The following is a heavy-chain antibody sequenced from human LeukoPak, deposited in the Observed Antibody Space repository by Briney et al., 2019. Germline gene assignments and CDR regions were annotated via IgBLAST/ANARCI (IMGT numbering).Heavy chain of an antibody. CDR3: ERGDGYGYNWFDP. D-gene: IGHD4-17*01. CDR1: GGTFSSYA. Sequence: SVKVSCKASGGTFSSYAINWVRQAPGQGLEWMGRIIPIFGTANYAQKFQGRVTITRDESTSTAYMELSSLRSEDTAVYYCERGDGYGYNWFDPWGQGTLVTVSS. CDR2: IIPIFGTA. J-gene: IGHJ5*02. V-gene: IGHV1-69*05.